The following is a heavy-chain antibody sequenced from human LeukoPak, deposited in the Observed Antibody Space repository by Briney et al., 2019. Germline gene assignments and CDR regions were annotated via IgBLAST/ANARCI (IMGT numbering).Heavy chain of an antibody. CDR1: GFTLSGHW. V-gene: IGHV3-74*01. CDR2: VGSDGRTT. Sequence: GGSLRLSCAASGFTLSGHWMHWVSQAPGKGLMWVSRVGSDGRTTNYAESVKGRFTISRDNAKNTQYLQTNSLRAEDTAVYYCARGASGKGAFDIWGQGTLVTVSS. D-gene: IGHD3-10*01. CDR3: ARGASGKGAFDI. J-gene: IGHJ3*02.